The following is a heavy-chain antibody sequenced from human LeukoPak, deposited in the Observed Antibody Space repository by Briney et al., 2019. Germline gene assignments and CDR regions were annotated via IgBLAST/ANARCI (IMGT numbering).Heavy chain of an antibody. Sequence: GESLKISCKGSGYSFTSYWIGWVRQMPGKGLEWMGIIYPGDSDTRYSPSFQGQVTISADKSISTAYLQWSSLKASDTAMYYCARPLPSYYYDSSGFDAFDIWGQGTMVTVSS. CDR1: GYSFTSYW. J-gene: IGHJ3*02. V-gene: IGHV5-51*01. CDR3: ARPLPSYYYDSSGFDAFDI. CDR2: IYPGDSDT. D-gene: IGHD3-22*01.